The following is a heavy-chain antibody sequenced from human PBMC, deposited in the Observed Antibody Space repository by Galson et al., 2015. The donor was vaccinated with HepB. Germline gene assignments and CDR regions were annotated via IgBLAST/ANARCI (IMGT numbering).Heavy chain of an antibody. CDR2: ISGTGSST. J-gene: IGHJ5*02. Sequence: SLRLSCAASGFTSSNYAMSWVRQAPGKGLEWVSHISGTGSSTYYADSVKGRFTISRDNSKNTLSLQMNSLRADDTALYYCARDGYNFIPFDPWGQGTLVTVSS. CDR1: GFTSSNYA. V-gene: IGHV3-23*01. CDR3: ARDGYNFIPFDP. D-gene: IGHD5-24*01.